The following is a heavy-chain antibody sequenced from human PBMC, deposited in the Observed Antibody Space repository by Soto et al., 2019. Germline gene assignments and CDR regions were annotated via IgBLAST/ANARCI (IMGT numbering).Heavy chain of an antibody. CDR2: IYSGGNT. CDR1: GFTFTDCA. J-gene: IGHJ4*02. Sequence: GGSLRLSCAGSGFTFTDCAMNWVRQAPGKGLEWVSVIYSGGNTYYADSVRGRFPISRDNSRNTLYLQMNSLRAEDTAVYYCARVKGTTVTTMDYWGQGTLVTVCS. CDR3: ARVKGTTVTTMDY. D-gene: IGHD4-17*01. V-gene: IGHV3-53*01.